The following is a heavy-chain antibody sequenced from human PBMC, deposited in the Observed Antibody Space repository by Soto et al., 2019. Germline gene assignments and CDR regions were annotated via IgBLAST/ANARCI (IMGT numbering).Heavy chain of an antibody. CDR2: IYYSGST. V-gene: IGHV4-39*01. D-gene: IGHD6-13*01. CDR3: ARRGSSSWYGY. Sequence: QLQLQESGPGLVKPSETLSLTCTVSGGSISSSSYYWGWIRQPPGKGLEWIGSIYYSGSTYYNPSIKSRVTTSVDTSKNQFSLMRSSVTAADTAVYYCARRGSSSWYGYWGQGTLVTVSS. CDR1: GGSISSSSYY. J-gene: IGHJ4*02.